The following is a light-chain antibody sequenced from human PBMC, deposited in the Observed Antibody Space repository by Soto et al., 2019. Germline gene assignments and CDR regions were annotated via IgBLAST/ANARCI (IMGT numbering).Light chain of an antibody. CDR1: SSDVGVSNF. CDR2: EVS. J-gene: IGLJ1*01. Sequence: QSALTQPASVSGSPGQSITISCTGTSSDVGVSNFVSWYQQYPGKAPKLIIYEVSNRPSGVSNRFSGSKSGNTASLTISGLQAEDEAEYYCSSYTNINTRACVFGTGTKVTVL. CDR3: SSYTNINTRACV. V-gene: IGLV2-14*01.